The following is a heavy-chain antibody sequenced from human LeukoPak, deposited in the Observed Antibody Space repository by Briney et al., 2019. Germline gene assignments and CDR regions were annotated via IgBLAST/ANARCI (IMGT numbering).Heavy chain of an antibody. D-gene: IGHD3-22*01. CDR2: ISGSGGST. CDR1: GFTFCSYA. CDR3: VVTDYYDSSGDLPFHTFDY. J-gene: IGHJ4*02. Sequence: AGGSLRLSCAASGFTFCSYAMSWVPPAPGKGGEWVSAISGSGGSTYYADSVKGRVTISRDNTKNTLYRQMNSLRAEDTAVYYCVVTDYYDSSGDLPFHTFDYWGQGTLVTVSS. V-gene: IGHV3-23*01.